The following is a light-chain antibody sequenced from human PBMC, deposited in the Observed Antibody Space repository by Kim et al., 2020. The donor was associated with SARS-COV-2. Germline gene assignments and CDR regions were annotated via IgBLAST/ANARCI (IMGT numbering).Light chain of an antibody. Sequence: EIVLTQSPATLSVSPGERATLSCRASQSVSSYLAWYQQKPGQAPRLLIYGASTRATGIPARFSGSGSGTEFTLTISSLQSEDFAVYYWQRYNNWPRAFGGGTKVDIK. CDR1: QSVSSY. J-gene: IGKJ4*02. CDR2: GAS. CDR3: QRYNNWPRA. V-gene: IGKV3-15*01.